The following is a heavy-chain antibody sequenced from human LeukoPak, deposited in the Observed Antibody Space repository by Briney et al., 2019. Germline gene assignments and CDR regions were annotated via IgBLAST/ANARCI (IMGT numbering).Heavy chain of an antibody. CDR1: GFTFDDYA. Sequence: PGGSLRLSCAASGFTFDDYAMHWVRQAPGKGLEWVSGISWNSGSIGYADSVKGRFTISRDNAKNSLYLQMNSLRAEDTALYYCAKDFGQLWLLDYWGQGTLVTVSS. CDR3: AKDFGQLWLLDY. D-gene: IGHD5-18*01. CDR2: ISWNSGSI. J-gene: IGHJ4*02. V-gene: IGHV3-9*01.